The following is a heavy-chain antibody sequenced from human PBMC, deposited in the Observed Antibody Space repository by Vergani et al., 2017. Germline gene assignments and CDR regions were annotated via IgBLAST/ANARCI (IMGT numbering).Heavy chain of an antibody. J-gene: IGHJ6*02. D-gene: IGHD3-3*01. CDR1: GGTFSSYA. V-gene: IGHV1-69*04. CDR3: ARLPDDDFWSGMDV. Sequence: QVQLVQSGAEVKKPGASVKVSCKASGGTFSSYAISWVRQAPGQGLEWMGRSIPILGIANYAQKFQGRVTITADKSTSTACMALSSLRSEDTAVDYSARLPDDDFWSGMDVGGQGTTVTVSS. CDR2: SIPILGIA.